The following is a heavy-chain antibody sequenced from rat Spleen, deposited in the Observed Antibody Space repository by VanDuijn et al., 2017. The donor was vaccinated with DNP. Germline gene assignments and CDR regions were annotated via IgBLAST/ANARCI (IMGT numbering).Heavy chain of an antibody. V-gene: IGHV3-1*01. J-gene: IGHJ1*01. CDR3: ARGNDDYYPNWYFDF. D-gene: IGHD1-12*03. CDR1: GYSITSNY. Sequence: EVQLQESGPGLVKPSQSLSLTCSVTGYSITSNYWGWIRQFPGNKMEYIGHITYSGSTNYNPSLKSRISITRDTWKNQFFLQLNSVTTEDTATYYCARGNDDYYPNWYFDFWGPGTMVTVSS. CDR2: ITYSGST.